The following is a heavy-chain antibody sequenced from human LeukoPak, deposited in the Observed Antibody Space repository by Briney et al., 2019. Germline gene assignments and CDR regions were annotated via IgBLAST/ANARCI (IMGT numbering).Heavy chain of an antibody. CDR2: IRYDGSNK. CDR1: GFTFSSYG. CDR3: AKDPSVAEDFWSGYYDY. D-gene: IGHD3-3*01. V-gene: IGHV3-30*02. J-gene: IGHJ4*02. Sequence: GGSLRLSCAASGFTFSSYGMHWVRQAPGKGLEWVAFIRYDGSNKYYADSVKGRFTISRDNSKNTLYLQMNSLRAEDTAVYYCAKDPSVAEDFWSGYYDYWGQGTLVTVSS.